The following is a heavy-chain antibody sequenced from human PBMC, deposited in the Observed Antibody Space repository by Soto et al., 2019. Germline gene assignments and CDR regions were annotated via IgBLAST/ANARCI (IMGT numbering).Heavy chain of an antibody. CDR1: GGTFRSYA. Sequence: QVQLVQSGAEVKKPGSSMKVSCKVSGGTFRSYAINWLRQAPGQGLEWMGGITPISGTTNYAQKFQGRVTITAHESTNTAYMDLSSLRSDDTAVYYCARAVTWGQGSPVTVSS. J-gene: IGHJ5*02. V-gene: IGHV1-69*01. CDR2: ITPISGTT. CDR3: ARAVT.